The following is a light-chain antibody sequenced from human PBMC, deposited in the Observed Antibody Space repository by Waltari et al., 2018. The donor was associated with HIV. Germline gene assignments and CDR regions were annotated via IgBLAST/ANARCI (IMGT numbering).Light chain of an antibody. J-gene: IGKJ4*01. CDR1: QSVSTF. CDR3: QPHTTWPPSLT. CDR2: DAS. Sequence: DIVLTQSPATLSLSPGERAALSCTASQSVSTFLAWYQQRPGQAPRLLIYDASHRTAGIPARFSGSGSETEFTLTISSLESEDFAIYYCQPHTTWPPSLTFGGGTRVEIK. V-gene: IGKV3-11*01.